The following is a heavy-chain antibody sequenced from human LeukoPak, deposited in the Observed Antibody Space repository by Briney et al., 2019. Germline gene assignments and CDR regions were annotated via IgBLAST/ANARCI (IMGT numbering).Heavy chain of an antibody. J-gene: IGHJ4*02. Sequence: GGSLSLSCAASGFTFSSYVMHWVRQAPGKGLEWVAVISYDGTSKYYADSVKGRFTIPRDNSKNTLYLQMNSLRPEDTAVYYCARAGDGYNSHFDSWGQGTLVTVSS. CDR1: GFTFSSYV. CDR2: ISYDGTSK. CDR3: ARAGDGYNSHFDS. D-gene: IGHD5-24*01. V-gene: IGHV3-30-3*01.